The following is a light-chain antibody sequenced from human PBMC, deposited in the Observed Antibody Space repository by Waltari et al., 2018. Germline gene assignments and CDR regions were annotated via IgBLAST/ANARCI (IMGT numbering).Light chain of an antibody. J-gene: IGLJ3*02. CDR3: CSYAGRSTLV. Sequence: QSALTQPASVSGSPGQSITISCSGTSSDVGASNLISWYQQPPGKVPTPMIYEVNKRPSGVSNRFSGSKSDNTASLTISGLQAEDEADYYCCSYAGRSTLVFGGGTKLTVL. CDR2: EVN. CDR1: SSDVGASNL. V-gene: IGLV2-23*02.